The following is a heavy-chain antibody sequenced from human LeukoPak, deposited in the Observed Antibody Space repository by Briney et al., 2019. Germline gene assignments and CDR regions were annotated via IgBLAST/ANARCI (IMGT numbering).Heavy chain of an antibody. CDR2: INNDGSGT. Sequence: GGSLRLSCAASGFTFSSCWMHWVRQTPGKGLVWVSRINNDGSGTSYADSVKDRFTISRDNAKNSLYLQMNSLRAEDTAVYYCARSRGVEVYYYYYYMDVWGKGTTVTVSS. CDR3: ARSRGVEVYYYYYYMDV. CDR1: GFTFSSCW. D-gene: IGHD3-10*01. V-gene: IGHV3-74*01. J-gene: IGHJ6*03.